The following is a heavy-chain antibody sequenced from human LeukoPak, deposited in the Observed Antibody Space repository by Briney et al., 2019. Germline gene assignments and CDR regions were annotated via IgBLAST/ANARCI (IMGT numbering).Heavy chain of an antibody. CDR1: GGSISSYY. J-gene: IGHJ6*02. CDR2: IYHSGST. V-gene: IGHV4-59*12. D-gene: IGHD6-13*01. CDR3: ARDPEDSSSWSNYYYYYGMDV. Sequence: PSETLSLTCTVSGGSISSYYWSWIRQPPGKGLEWIGEIYHSGSTNYNPSLKSRVTISVDKSKNQFSLKLSSVTAADTAVYYCARDPEDSSSWSNYYYYYGMDVWGQGTTVTVSS.